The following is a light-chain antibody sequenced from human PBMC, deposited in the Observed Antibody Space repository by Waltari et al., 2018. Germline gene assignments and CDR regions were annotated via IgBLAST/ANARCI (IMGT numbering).Light chain of an antibody. CDR2: RAS. CDR1: QGISNW. Sequence: DIQMTQSPSSLSASVGDRVTITCRASQGISNWLAWYQQKPGKAPKLLIYRASNLETGVPSRFSGSGSGTDFTLTISSLQPEDISTYYCQQHDNSPWTFGQGTKVEIK. J-gene: IGKJ1*01. CDR3: QQHDNSPWT. V-gene: IGKV1-33*01.